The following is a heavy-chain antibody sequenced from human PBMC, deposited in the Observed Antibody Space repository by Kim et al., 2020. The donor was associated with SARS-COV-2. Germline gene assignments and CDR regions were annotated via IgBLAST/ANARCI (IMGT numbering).Heavy chain of an antibody. CDR1: GGTFSSYA. D-gene: IGHD3-22*01. Sequence: SVKVSCKASGGTFSSYAISWVRQAPGQGLEWMGGIIPIFGTANYAQKFQGRVTITADESTSTAYMELSSLRSEHTAVYYCARDLDSSGPKDYYYYYGMDVWGQGTTVTVSS. CDR3: ARDLDSSGPKDYYYYYGMDV. V-gene: IGHV1-69*13. J-gene: IGHJ6*02. CDR2: IIPIFGTA.